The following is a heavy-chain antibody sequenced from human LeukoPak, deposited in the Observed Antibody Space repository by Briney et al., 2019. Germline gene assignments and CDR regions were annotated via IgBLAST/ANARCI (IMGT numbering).Heavy chain of an antibody. J-gene: IGHJ4*02. V-gene: IGHV3-48*03. CDR3: ARGTDFDY. CDR2: ISSSGSTT. Sequence: GGSLRLSCAASGSTFSSYEMNWVRQAPGKGLEWVSYISSSGSTTYSADSVKGRFTISRDNAKNSLYLQMNSLRAEDTAVYYCARGTDFDYWGQGTLVTVSS. D-gene: IGHD1-14*01. CDR1: GSTFSSYE.